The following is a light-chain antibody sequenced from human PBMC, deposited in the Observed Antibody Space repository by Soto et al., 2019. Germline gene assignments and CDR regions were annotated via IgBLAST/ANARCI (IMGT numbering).Light chain of an antibody. J-gene: IGLJ2*01. Sequence: NFMLTQPHSVSESPGKTVTISCTRSSGSIASNYVQWYQQRPGSAPTTVIYEDNQRPSGVPDRFSGSIDSSSNSASLTISGQKTEDEADYYCQSYDSSNHEVFGGGTKLTVL. CDR3: QSYDSSNHEV. V-gene: IGLV6-57*04. CDR1: SGSIASNY. CDR2: EDN.